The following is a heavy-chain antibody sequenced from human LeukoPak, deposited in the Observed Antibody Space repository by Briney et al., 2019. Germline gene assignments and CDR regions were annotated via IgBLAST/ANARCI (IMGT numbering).Heavy chain of an antibody. J-gene: IGHJ3*02. CDR1: GGSFSGYY. CDR3: AREKYSSSPSRRIVDI. CDR2: INHSGST. V-gene: IGHV4-34*01. Sequence: SETLSLTCAVYGGSFSGYYWSWIRQPPGKGLEWVGEINHSGSTNYNTSLKSRVTISVDTSKNQVSLKLSSVTAADTAVYYCAREKYSSSPSRRIVDIWGQGTMVTVSS. D-gene: IGHD6-6*01.